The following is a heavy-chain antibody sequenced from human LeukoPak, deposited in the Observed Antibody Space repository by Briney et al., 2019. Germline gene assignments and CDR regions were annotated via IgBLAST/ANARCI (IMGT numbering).Heavy chain of an antibody. V-gene: IGHV1-2*02. CDR3: ARVRYYDFWSGSYDAFDI. D-gene: IGHD3-3*01. CDR1: GYTFTGYY. J-gene: IGHJ3*02. Sequence: ASVKVSCKASGYTFTGYYMHWVRQAPGQGLEWMGWINPNSGGTNYAQKFQGRVTMTRDTSISTAYMELSRLRSDDTAAYYCARVRYYDFWSGSYDAFDIWGQGTMVIVSS. CDR2: INPNSGGT.